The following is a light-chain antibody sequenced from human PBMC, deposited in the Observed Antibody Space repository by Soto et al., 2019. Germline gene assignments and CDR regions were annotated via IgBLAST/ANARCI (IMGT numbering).Light chain of an antibody. CDR1: SGSIASNY. J-gene: IGLJ2*01. V-gene: IGLV6-57*02. CDR3: QSSDSTNHGV. CDR2: EDN. Sequence: NFMLTQPHSVSESPGKTVTISCTGSSGSIASNYVQWYQQRPGSAPTTVIYEDNQRPSGVPDRFSGSIDSSSNSASLTISGLKTEDEADYYCQSSDSTNHGVFGGGTKVTVL.